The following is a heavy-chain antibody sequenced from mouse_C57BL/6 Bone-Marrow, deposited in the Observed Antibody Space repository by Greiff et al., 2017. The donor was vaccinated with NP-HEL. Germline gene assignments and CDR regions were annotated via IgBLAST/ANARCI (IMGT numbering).Heavy chain of an antibody. CDR1: GYTFTSYW. Sequence: QVQLQQSGAELAKPGASVKLSCKASGYTFTSYWMHWVKQRPGQGLEWIGYINPRSGYTKYNQKFKDKATLTTDKSSSQDYMKLSSLTYEDAAVYYGARTWFAYWGQGTLATVSA. V-gene: IGHV1-7*01. J-gene: IGHJ3*01. CDR2: INPRSGYT. CDR3: ARTWFAY.